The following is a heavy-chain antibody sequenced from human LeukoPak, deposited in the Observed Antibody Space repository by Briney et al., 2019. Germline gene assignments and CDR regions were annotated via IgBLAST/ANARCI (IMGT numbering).Heavy chain of an antibody. Sequence: GSLRLSCAASGFTFSNYWMTWVRQAPGKGLEWVANIKQDGSEKYYVDSVKGRFTISRDSAKNSLYLQMNSLRVEDTAVYYCARGRPHGNDYWGQGTLVTVSS. CDR1: GFTFSNYW. V-gene: IGHV3-7*01. D-gene: IGHD4-23*01. CDR3: ARGRPHGNDY. CDR2: IKQDGSEK. J-gene: IGHJ4*02.